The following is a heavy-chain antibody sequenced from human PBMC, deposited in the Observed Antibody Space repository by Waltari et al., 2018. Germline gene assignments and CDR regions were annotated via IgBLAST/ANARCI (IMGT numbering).Heavy chain of an antibody. CDR3: ARGRDYYDSSGYYYFDY. CDR1: GGSISSGSYY. D-gene: IGHD3-22*01. CDR2: SYTRGGT. V-gene: IGHV4-61*02. J-gene: IGHJ4*02. Sequence: QVQLQESGPGLVKPSQTLSLTCTVSGGSISSGSYYWSWIRQPAGKGLEWIGRSYTRGGTTYNHSRKCRCAISVDTAKNQFSLKLSSVTAADTAVYYCARGRDYYDSSGYYYFDYWGQGTLVTVSS.